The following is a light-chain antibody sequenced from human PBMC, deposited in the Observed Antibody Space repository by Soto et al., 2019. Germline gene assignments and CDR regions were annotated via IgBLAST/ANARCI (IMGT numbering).Light chain of an antibody. CDR2: DAS. CDR3: QQYNSYSPLT. CDR1: QSISSW. J-gene: IGKJ4*01. Sequence: DTPMTQSPSTLSASLGDRLTITCRASQSISSWLAWYQQKPGKAPKLLIYDASSLESGVPSRFSGSGSGTEFTLTISSLQPDDFATYYCQQYNSYSPLTFGGGTKVDI. V-gene: IGKV1-5*01.